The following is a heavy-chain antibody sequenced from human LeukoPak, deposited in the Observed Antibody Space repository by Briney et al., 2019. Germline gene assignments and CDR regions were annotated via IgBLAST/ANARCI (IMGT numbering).Heavy chain of an antibody. J-gene: IGHJ4*02. V-gene: IGHV3-23*01. CDR2: ISGSGDST. CDR1: GFTFSSYA. D-gene: IGHD2-8*01. Sequence: PGGSLRLSCAASGFTFSSYAMSWVRQAPGKGLEWVSAISGSGDSTYYADSVKGRFTISRDNSKNTLCLQMNSLRAEDTAVYYCATGLGYCTNGVCSPAPDLYYFDYWGQGTLVPVSS. CDR3: ATGLGYCTNGVCSPAPDLYYFDY.